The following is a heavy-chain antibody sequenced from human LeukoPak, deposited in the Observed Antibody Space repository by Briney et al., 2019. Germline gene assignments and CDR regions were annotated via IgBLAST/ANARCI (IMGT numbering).Heavy chain of an antibody. V-gene: IGHV3-23*01. CDR3: ATARVRSGFYFDY. Sequence: GGSLRLSCAASGFTFTTYVMSWVRQAPGKGREGVSGISGSGAVTSYADSVKGRSPISKDSSKETLYLQMSSLRAEDTAVYYCATARVRSGFYFDYWGQGTLVTVSS. CDR2: ISGSGAVT. CDR1: GFTFTTYV. J-gene: IGHJ4*02. D-gene: IGHD2-21*01.